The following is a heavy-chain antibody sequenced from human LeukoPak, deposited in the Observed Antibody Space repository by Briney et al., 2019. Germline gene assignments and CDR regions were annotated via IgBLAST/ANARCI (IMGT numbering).Heavy chain of an antibody. D-gene: IGHD5-18*01. Sequence: PGGALRLSCAACGFSFDHYAMHWVRQAPGKGLEWVSLISGDGGSTYYADSVKGRFTISRDNSKNSLYLQMNSLRTEDTALYYCAKGRYSYGLTPFDYWGQGTLVTVSS. CDR1: GFSFDHYA. J-gene: IGHJ4*02. V-gene: IGHV3-43*02. CDR3: AKGRYSYGLTPFDY. CDR2: ISGDGGST.